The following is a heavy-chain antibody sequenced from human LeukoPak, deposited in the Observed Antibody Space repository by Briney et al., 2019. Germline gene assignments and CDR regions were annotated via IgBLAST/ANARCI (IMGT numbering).Heavy chain of an antibody. D-gene: IGHD2-2*01. CDR2: IYHSGSA. J-gene: IGHJ5*02. CDR3: ARDPRWLTPDCTSTSCYETYFDP. Sequence: SETLSLTCGVSGYSISSGYQWAWIRQSPGKGLEWIGSIYHSGSAHYNPSLKSRVTISVETSKNQFSLNMYSVTAADTAVYYCARDPRWLTPDCTSTSCYETYFDPWGQGTLVTVSS. V-gene: IGHV4-38-2*02. CDR1: GYSISSGYQ.